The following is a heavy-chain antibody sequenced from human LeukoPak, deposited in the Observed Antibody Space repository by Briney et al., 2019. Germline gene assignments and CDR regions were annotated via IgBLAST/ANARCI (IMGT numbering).Heavy chain of an antibody. CDR1: GFTFSSYA. J-gene: IGHJ4*02. D-gene: IGHD2-21*02. Sequence: GGSLRLSCAASGFTFSSYAMHWVRQAPGKGLEWVAVISYDGSNKYYADSVKGRFTISRDNSKNTLYLQMNSLRAEDTAVYYCARALDGLGDSPDYWGQGTLATVSS. CDR2: ISYDGSNK. CDR3: ARALDGLGDSPDY. V-gene: IGHV3-30-3*01.